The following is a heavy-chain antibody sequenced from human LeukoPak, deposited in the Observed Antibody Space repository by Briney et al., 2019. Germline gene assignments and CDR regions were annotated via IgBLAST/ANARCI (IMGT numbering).Heavy chain of an antibody. Sequence: SETLSLTCIVSGGSISSYYRSWIRQPAGKGLEWIGRIYTTGNTNYNPSLKSRVTMSIDTSKKQFSLKLSSVTAADTAVYYCARGKYYYDSNSSYRYFDPWGQGALVTVSS. V-gene: IGHV4-4*07. CDR1: GGSISSYY. CDR2: IYTTGNT. D-gene: IGHD3-22*01. CDR3: ARGKYYYDSNSSYRYFDP. J-gene: IGHJ5*02.